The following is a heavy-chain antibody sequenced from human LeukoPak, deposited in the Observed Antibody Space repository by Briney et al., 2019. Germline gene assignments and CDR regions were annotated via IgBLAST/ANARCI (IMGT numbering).Heavy chain of an antibody. Sequence: GGSLRLSCAASGFTFSSYWMNWVRQAPGKRLEWVANIKKDGSEKYYVDSVKGRFTISRENANNSLYLQMDSLRAECTAVYVCARGRGGLLWFGEFNSWGQGTLVTVSS. J-gene: IGHJ4*02. V-gene: IGHV3-7*01. D-gene: IGHD3-10*01. CDR3: ARGRGGLLWFGEFNS. CDR2: IKKDGSEK. CDR1: GFTFSSYW.